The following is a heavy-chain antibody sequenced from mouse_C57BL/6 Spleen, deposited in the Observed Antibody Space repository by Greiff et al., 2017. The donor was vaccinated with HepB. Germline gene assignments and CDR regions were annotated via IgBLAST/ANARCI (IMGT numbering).Heavy chain of an antibody. CDR3: ARGSDYDGVSWFAY. D-gene: IGHD2-4*01. CDR1: GYTFTSYW. Sequence: VQLQQPGAELVKPGASVKMSCKASGYTFTSYWITWVKQRPGQGLEWIGEIYPGSGSTNYNEKFKSKATLTVDTSSSTAYMQLSSLTSEDSAVYYFARGSDYDGVSWFAYWGQGTLVTVSA. V-gene: IGHV1-55*01. CDR2: IYPGSGST. J-gene: IGHJ3*01.